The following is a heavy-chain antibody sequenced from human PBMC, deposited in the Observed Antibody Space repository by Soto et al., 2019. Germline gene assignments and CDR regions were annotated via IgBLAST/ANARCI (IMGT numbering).Heavy chain of an antibody. D-gene: IGHD3-22*01. Sequence: SVKVSCKASGGTFSSYAISWVRQAPGQGLEWMGGIIPIFGTANYAQKFQGRVTITADESTSTAYMELSSLRSEDTAVYYCARDHHYYDSSGYYYRYYFDYWGQGTLVTVSS. J-gene: IGHJ4*02. CDR2: IIPIFGTA. V-gene: IGHV1-69*13. CDR3: ARDHHYYDSSGYYYRYYFDY. CDR1: GGTFSSYA.